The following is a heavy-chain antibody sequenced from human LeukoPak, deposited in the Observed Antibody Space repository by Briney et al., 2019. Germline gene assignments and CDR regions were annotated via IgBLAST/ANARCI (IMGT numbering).Heavy chain of an antibody. CDR2: ISYDGSNK. D-gene: IGHD6-13*01. CDR1: GFTFSSYA. Sequence: GGSLRLSCAASGFTFSSYAMHWVRQAPGKGLEWVAVISYDGSNKYYADSVKGRFTISRDNSKNTLYLQMNSLRAEDTAVYYCARDQVAAAGILMGNYGMDVWGQGTTVTVSS. CDR3: ARDQVAAAGILMGNYGMDV. J-gene: IGHJ6*02. V-gene: IGHV3-30-3*01.